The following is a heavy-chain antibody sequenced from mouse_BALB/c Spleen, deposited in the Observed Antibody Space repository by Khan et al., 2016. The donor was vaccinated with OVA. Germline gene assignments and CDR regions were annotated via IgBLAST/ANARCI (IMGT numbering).Heavy chain of an antibody. D-gene: IGHD4-1*01. CDR3: AREASSWDFSFPY. CDR2: INPYNAGT. Sequence: VQLQQSGPELVEPGASVKMSCKASGYTFTNYVIHWVKQKPGQGLEWIGYINPYNAGTRYNEKFKGKATLPSDISSTTAYMELSSLTSEDSAVYYCAREASSWDFSFPYWGQGTLVTVSA. CDR1: GYTFTNYV. V-gene: IGHV1S136*01. J-gene: IGHJ3*01.